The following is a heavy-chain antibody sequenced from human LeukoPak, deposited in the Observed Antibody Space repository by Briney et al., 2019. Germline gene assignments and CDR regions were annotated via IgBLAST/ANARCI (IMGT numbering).Heavy chain of an antibody. CDR1: GFTFSSYA. D-gene: IGHD5-18*01. J-gene: IGHJ4*02. V-gene: IGHV3-23*01. Sequence: PGGSLRLSCAASGFTFSSYAMSWVRQAPGKGLEWVSAISGSGGSTYYADSVKGRFTISRDNSKNTLYLQMNSLRAEDTAVYYCARDEDTSRGLDLDYWGQGTLVTVSS. CDR3: ARDEDTSRGLDLDY. CDR2: ISGSGGST.